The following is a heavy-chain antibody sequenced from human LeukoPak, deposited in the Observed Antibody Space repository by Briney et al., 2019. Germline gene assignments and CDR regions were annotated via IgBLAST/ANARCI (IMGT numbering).Heavy chain of an antibody. CDR1: GFRFSDFG. CDR3: AKGDNYKPLYFDN. Sequence: GGSLRLSCAASGFRFSDFGMHWVRQAPGKGLEWVAVIWYDRSKKFYADSVEGRFTISSDSSKNTLFLQMNSLRDEDTAVYYCAKGDNYKPLYFDNWGQGSLVTVTA. J-gene: IGHJ4*02. CDR2: IWYDRSKK. V-gene: IGHV3-33*06. D-gene: IGHD1-20*01.